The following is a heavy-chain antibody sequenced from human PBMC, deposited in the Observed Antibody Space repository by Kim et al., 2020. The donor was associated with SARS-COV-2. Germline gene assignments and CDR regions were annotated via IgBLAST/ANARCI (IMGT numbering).Heavy chain of an antibody. V-gene: IGHV1-69*13. CDR3: ARDAIPVSIAARPWNWFDP. Sequence: SVKVSCKASGGTFSSYAISWVRQAPGQGLEWMGGIIPIFGTANYAQKFQGRVTITADESTSTAYMELSSLRSEDTAVYYCARDAIPVSIAARPWNWFDPWGQGTLVTVSS. D-gene: IGHD6-6*01. CDR1: GGTFSSYA. CDR2: IIPIFGTA. J-gene: IGHJ5*02.